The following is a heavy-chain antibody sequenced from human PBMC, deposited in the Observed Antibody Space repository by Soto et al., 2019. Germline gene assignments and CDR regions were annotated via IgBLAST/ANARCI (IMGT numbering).Heavy chain of an antibody. D-gene: IGHD4-17*01. Sequence: QVQLQESGPGLVKPSETLSLTCTVSGGSISSYYWSWIRQPPGKGLEWIGYIYYSGSTNYNPSLKSRLTTSVDTSKNQFSLKLSSRTAADTAVYYCARIDQGGRAHDYGDYFDYWGQGTLVTVAS. CDR3: ARIDQGGRAHDYGDYFDY. CDR1: GGSISSYY. CDR2: IYYSGST. J-gene: IGHJ4*02. V-gene: IGHV4-59*01.